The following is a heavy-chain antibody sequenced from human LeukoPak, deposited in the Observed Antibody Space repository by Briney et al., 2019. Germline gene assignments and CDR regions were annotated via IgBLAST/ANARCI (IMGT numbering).Heavy chain of an antibody. CDR2: INPNSGGT. J-gene: IGHJ3*02. CDR3: ARDDAIRGTNAFDI. D-gene: IGHD1-14*01. V-gene: IGHV1-2*02. CDR1: GYTFTGYY. Sequence: ASVKVSCKASGYTFTGYYMHWVRQVPGQGLEWMGWINPNSGGTKYAQKFQGRVTMTRDTSISTAYMELNRLRSDDTAVYYCARDDAIRGTNAFDIWGQGTMVTVSS.